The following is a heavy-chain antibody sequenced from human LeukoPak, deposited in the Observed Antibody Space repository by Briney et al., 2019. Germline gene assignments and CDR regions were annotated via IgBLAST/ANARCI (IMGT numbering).Heavy chain of an antibody. Sequence: IPSETLSLTCAVYGGSFSGYYWSWIRQPPGKGLEWIGEINHSGSTNYNPSLKSRVTISVDTSNNQFSLRMRSVTAADTAVYYCVRGVGGEYFYFDRWGQGALVTVSA. CDR1: GGSFSGYY. CDR3: VRGVGGEYFYFDR. D-gene: IGHD1-26*01. J-gene: IGHJ4*02. V-gene: IGHV4-34*01. CDR2: INHSGST.